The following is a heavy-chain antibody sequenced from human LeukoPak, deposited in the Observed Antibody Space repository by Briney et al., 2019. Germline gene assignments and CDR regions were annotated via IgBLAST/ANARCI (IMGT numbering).Heavy chain of an antibody. V-gene: IGHV3-66*01. CDR2: IYSGGST. Sequence: GGSLRLSCAASGFTVSSNYMSWVRQAPGKGLEWVSVIYSGGSTYYADSVKGRFTISRDNSKNTLYLQMNSLRAEDTAVFYCAKGRYQLLSLYYFDYWGQGTLVTVSS. D-gene: IGHD2-2*01. J-gene: IGHJ4*02. CDR1: GFTVSSNY. CDR3: AKGRYQLLSLYYFDY.